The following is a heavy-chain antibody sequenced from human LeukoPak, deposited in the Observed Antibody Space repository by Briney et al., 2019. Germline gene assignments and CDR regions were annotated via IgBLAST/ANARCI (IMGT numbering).Heavy chain of an antibody. V-gene: IGHV1-69*13. Sequence: ASVKVSCKASGGTFSSYIITWVRQAPGQGLEWMGGIIPILGTANYAQKFQGRVTITADESTSTAYMELSSLRSEDTAVYFCARTGYHYNSYGYCFLDYWGQGTLVTVSS. CDR1: GGTFSSYI. D-gene: IGHD3-22*01. CDR3: ARTGYHYNSYGYCFLDY. J-gene: IGHJ4*02. CDR2: IIPILGTA.